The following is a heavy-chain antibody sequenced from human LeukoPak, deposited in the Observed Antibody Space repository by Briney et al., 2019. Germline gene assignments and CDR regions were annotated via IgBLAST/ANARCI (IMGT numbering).Heavy chain of an antibody. CDR1: GGSFSGYY. D-gene: IGHD3-3*01. CDR2: INHSGST. V-gene: IGHV4-34*01. Sequence: SETLSLTCAVYGGSFSGYYWSWIRQPPGKGLEWIGEINHSGSTNYNPSLKSRVTISVDTSKNQFSLKLSSVTAADTAVYYCARGAPGEAILEWLKYYFDYWGQGTLVTVSS. J-gene: IGHJ4*02. CDR3: ARGAPGEAILEWLKYYFDY.